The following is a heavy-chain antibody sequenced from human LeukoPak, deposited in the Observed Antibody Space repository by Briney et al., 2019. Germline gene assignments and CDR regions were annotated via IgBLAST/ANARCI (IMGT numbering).Heavy chain of an antibody. CDR1: GFTFSSYS. CDR3: ARGTKDIVVVVAATPYYYYGMDV. J-gene: IGHJ6*02. V-gene: IGHV3-21*01. D-gene: IGHD2-15*01. Sequence: GGSLRLSCAASGFTFSSYSMNWVRQAPGKGLEWVSSISSSSSYIYYADSVKGRFTISRDNAKNSLYLQMNSLRAEDTAVYYCARGTKDIVVVVAATPYYYYGMDVWAKGPRSPSP. CDR2: ISSSSSYI.